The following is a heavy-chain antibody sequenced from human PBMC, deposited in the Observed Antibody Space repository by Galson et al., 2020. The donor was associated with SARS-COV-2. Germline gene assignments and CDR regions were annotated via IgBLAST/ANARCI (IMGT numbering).Heavy chain of an antibody. CDR3: ARYVDTAMVDY. V-gene: IGHV4-30-4*01. J-gene: IGHJ4*02. Sequence: ETSETLSLTCTVSGGSISSGDYYWSWIRQPPGKGLEWIGYIYYSGSTYYNPSLKSRVTISVDTSKNQFSLKLSSVTAADTAVYYCARYVDTAMVDYWGQGTLVTVSS. CDR2: IYYSGST. CDR1: GGSISSGDYY. D-gene: IGHD5-18*01.